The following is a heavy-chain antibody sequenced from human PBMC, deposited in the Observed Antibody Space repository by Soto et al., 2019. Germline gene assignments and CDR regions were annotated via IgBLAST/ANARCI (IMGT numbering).Heavy chain of an antibody. Sequence: EVQLVESGGGLVQPGGSLRLSCVASGFTFDTHWMHWVRQAPGKGLVWLARINGDGSETTYAGSVKGRVTISRDNARNTLYLQVNKLRVEDTAGYYCSGDSPHDASVAGDYWGQGALVTVSS. V-gene: IGHV3-74*01. CDR1: GFTFDTHW. CDR2: INGDGSET. CDR3: SGDSPHDASVAGDY. D-gene: IGHD3-22*01. J-gene: IGHJ4*02.